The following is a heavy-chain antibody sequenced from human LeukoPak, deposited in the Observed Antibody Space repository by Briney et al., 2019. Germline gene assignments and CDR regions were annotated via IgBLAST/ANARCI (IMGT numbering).Heavy chain of an antibody. Sequence: ASVKVSCKASGHTFTGYYMHWVRQAPGQGLEWMGWINPNSGGTNYARKFQGRVTMTRDTSISTAYMELSRLRSDDTAVYYCARDDSSGSVDYWGQGTLVTVSS. J-gene: IGHJ4*02. CDR3: ARDDSSGSVDY. CDR1: GHTFTGYY. D-gene: IGHD3-22*01. V-gene: IGHV1-2*02. CDR2: INPNSGGT.